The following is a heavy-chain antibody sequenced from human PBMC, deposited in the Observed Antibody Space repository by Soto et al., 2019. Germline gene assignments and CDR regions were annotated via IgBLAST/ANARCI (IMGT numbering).Heavy chain of an antibody. Sequence: QVPLVQSGAEVKKPGASVKVSCKASGYTFTSYGISWVRQAPGQGLEWMGWISAYNGNTNYAQKLQGRVTMTTDTSTSTAYMELRSLRSDDTAVYYCARLLLEWLQNYYGMDVWGQGTTVTVSS. D-gene: IGHD3-3*01. CDR3: ARLLLEWLQNYYGMDV. CDR2: ISAYNGNT. CDR1: GYTFTSYG. J-gene: IGHJ6*02. V-gene: IGHV1-18*01.